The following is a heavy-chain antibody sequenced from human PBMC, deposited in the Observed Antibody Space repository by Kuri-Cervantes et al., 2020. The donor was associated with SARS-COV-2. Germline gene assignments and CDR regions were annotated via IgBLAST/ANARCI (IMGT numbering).Heavy chain of an antibody. CDR3: ARHSYGDYVHDY. CDR2: IYTSGST. V-gene: IGHV4-4*07. Sequence: ESLKISCTVSGGSISSYYWSWIRQPAGKGLEWIGRIYTSGSTNYDPSLKSRVTMSVDTSKNQFSLKLSTVTAADTAVYYCARHSYGDYVHDYWGQGTLVTVSS. D-gene: IGHD4-17*01. J-gene: IGHJ4*02. CDR1: GGSISSYY.